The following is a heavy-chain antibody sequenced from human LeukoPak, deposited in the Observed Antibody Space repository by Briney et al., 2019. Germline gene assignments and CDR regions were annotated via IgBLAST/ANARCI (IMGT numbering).Heavy chain of an antibody. Sequence: GGSLRLSCVASGFTFRIYGMNWVRQAPGKGPEWVSYISHTSDSILYADSVKGRFTMSRDNAKKSLYLQMNSLRAEDSAVYYCARATRNGYDYWGQGTLVTVS. V-gene: IGHV3-48*01. D-gene: IGHD5-24*01. CDR2: ISHTSDSI. CDR1: GFTFRIYG. CDR3: ARATRNGYDY. J-gene: IGHJ4*02.